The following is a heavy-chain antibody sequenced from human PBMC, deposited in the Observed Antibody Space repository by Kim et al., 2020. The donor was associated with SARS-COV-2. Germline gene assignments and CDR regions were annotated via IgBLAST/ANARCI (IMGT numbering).Heavy chain of an antibody. Sequence: GGSLRLSCAASGFTFSNYAMSWTRQTPGKGLEWVSTISASGLGTHYADSVRSRFTISRDNSKSTLFLQMSSLRVEDTAVYYCEASDFWGQGALVTVSS. CDR3: EASDF. CDR1: GFTFSNYA. CDR2: ISASGLGT. V-gene: IGHV3-23*01. J-gene: IGHJ4*02.